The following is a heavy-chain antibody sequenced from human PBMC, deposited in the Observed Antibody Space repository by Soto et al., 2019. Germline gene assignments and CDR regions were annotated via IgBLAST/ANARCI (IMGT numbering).Heavy chain of an antibody. CDR2: INPNSGGT. Sequence: ASVTVSCKASGYTFPGYYMHWVRQAPGQGLEWMGWINPNSGGTNYAQKFQGWVTMTRDTSISTAYMELSRLRSDDTAVYYCARSPGGVVTAMYYFDYWGQGTLVTVSS. D-gene: IGHD2-21*02. CDR1: GYTFPGYY. V-gene: IGHV1-2*04. J-gene: IGHJ4*02. CDR3: ARSPGGVVTAMYYFDY.